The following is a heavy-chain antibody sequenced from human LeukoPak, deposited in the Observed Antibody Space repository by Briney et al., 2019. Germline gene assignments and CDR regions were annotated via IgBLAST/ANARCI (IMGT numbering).Heavy chain of an antibody. CDR2: INPNSGGT. V-gene: IGHV1-2*02. J-gene: IGHJ6*02. CDR1: GYTFTGYY. D-gene: IGHD3-9*01. Sequence: ALVKVSCKASGYTFTGYYMHWVRQGPGQGLEWMGWINPNSGGTNHAQKLQGRVTMTRDTCISTAYMELSRLRSDDTAVYYCAREGPNVLRYFDWLKYGMDVWGQGTTVTVSS. CDR3: AREGPNVLRYFDWLKYGMDV.